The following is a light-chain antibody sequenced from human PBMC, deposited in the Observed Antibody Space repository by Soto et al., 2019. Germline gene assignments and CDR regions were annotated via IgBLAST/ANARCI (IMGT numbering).Light chain of an antibody. CDR1: SSDVGAYNF. V-gene: IGLV2-14*01. Sequence: QSVLTQPASVSGSPGQSITISCTGTSSDVGAYNFVSWYQHHPDKAPKLMISEVSNRPSGVSDRFSGSKSGNTASLTISGLQAENEADYYCQSYDSSLSGFYVFGTGTKVTVL. CDR3: QSYDSSLSGFYV. CDR2: EVS. J-gene: IGLJ1*01.